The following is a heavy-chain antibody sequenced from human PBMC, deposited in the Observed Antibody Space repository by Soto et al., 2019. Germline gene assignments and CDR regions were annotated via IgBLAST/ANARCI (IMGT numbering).Heavy chain of an antibody. CDR3: AAQRIAARLYYYYGMDV. V-gene: IGHV1-3*01. Sequence: ASVKVSCKASGYTFTSYAMHWVRQAPGQRLEWMGWINAGNGNTKYSQKFQGRVTITRDTSASTAYMELSSLRSEDTAVYYCAAQRIAARLYYYYGMDVWGQGPTVTVSS. D-gene: IGHD6-6*01. CDR2: INAGNGNT. CDR1: GYTFTSYA. J-gene: IGHJ6*01.